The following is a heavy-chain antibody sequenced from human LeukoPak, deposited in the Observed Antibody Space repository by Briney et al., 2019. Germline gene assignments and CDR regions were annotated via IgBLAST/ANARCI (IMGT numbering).Heavy chain of an antibody. D-gene: IGHD6-13*01. V-gene: IGHV3-30*02. CDR1: GFTFSSYG. CDR2: IRYDGSNK. J-gene: IGHJ3*02. CDR3: ARGKIAAAGDAFDI. Sequence: AGGSLRLSCAASGFTFSSYGMHWVRQAPGKGLEWVAFIRYDGSNKYYADSVKGRFTISRDNSKNTLYLQMNSLRAEDTAVYYCARGKIAAAGDAFDIWGQGTMVTVSS.